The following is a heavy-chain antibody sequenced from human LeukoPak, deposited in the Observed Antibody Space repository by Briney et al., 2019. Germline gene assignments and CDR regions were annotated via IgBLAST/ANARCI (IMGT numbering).Heavy chain of an antibody. CDR2: IWYDGSNK. V-gene: IGHV3-33*01. CDR1: GFTFSNYG. Sequence: GRSLRLSCAASGFTFSNYGMHWVRQAPGKGLEWVAIIWYDGSNKYYADSVKGRFTISRDNSNNTLYLQMNRLRAEDTAVYYCARVGGSMVRGAINPVDYWGQGTLVTVSS. CDR3: ARVGGSMVRGAINPVDY. J-gene: IGHJ4*02. D-gene: IGHD3-10*01.